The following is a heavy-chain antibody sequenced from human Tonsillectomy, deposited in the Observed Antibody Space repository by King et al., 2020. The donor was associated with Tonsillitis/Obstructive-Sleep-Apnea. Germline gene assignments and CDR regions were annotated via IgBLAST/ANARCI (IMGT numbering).Heavy chain of an antibody. CDR2: ISYDGSNK. Sequence: VQLVESGGGVVQPGRSLRLSCAASGFTFRSFGMHWVRQAPGKGLEWVAVISYDGSNKYYADSVRGRFTISRDNSKNTLYLQMSSLRAEDTAVYYCAKGWGTPYYYYYYYMDVWGKGTTVTVSS. V-gene: IGHV3-30*18. D-gene: IGHD7-27*01. CDR3: AKGWGTPYYYYYYYMDV. J-gene: IGHJ6*03. CDR1: GFTFRSFG.